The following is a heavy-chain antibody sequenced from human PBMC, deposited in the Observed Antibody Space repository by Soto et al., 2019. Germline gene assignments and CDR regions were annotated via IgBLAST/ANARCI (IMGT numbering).Heavy chain of an antibody. CDR2: IYSDGST. CDR3: ARMRAAGTFDY. V-gene: IGHV4-4*07. CDR1: GGSIIGYY. J-gene: IGHJ4*02. D-gene: IGHD6-13*01. Sequence: SEPLSLTCTVSGGSIIGYYWSCIRQPAGKGLEWIGRIYSDGSTNYNPSLKSRVTMSVDTSKNQFSLKLTSMTAADTAMYYCARMRAAGTFDYWGQGTLVTVSS.